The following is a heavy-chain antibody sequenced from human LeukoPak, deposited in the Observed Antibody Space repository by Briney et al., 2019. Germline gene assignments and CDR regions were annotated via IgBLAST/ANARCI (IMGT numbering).Heavy chain of an antibody. D-gene: IGHD6-19*01. CDR3: ARDSYSSGWDY. J-gene: IGHJ4*02. CDR1: GYSISSGYY. V-gene: IGHV4-38-2*02. CDR2: IYHSGST. Sequence: SETLSLTCTVSGYSISSGYYWGWIRQPPGKGLEWIGSIYHSGSTYYNPFLKSRVTISVDTSKNQFSLKLSSVTAADTAVYYCARDSYSSGWDYWGQGTLVTVSS.